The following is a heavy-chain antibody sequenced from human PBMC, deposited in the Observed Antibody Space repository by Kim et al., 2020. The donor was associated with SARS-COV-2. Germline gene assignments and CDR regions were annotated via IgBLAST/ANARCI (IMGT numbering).Heavy chain of an antibody. D-gene: IGHD3-3*01. Sequence: ASVKVSCKASGYTFTSYDINWVRQATGQGLEWMGWMNPNSGNTGYAQKFQGRVNMTRNTSISTAYMGLSSLRSEDTAVYYCARGLSQIEYYGLNPFDYWGQGTLVTVSS. J-gene: IGHJ4*02. V-gene: IGHV1-8*01. CDR2: MNPNSGNT. CDR1: GYTFTSYD. CDR3: ARGLSQIEYYGLNPFDY.